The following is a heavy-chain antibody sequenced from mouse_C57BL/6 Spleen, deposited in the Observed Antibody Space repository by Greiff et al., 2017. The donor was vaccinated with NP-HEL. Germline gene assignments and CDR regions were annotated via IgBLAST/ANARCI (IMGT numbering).Heavy chain of an antibody. J-gene: IGHJ4*01. CDR2: IWSDGST. Sequence: QVQLKESGPGLVAPSQSLSITCTVSGFSLTSYGVHWVRQPPGKGLEWLVVIWSDGSTTYNSALKSRLSISKDNSKSQVILKMNSLQTDDTAMYYCARHALGSSWAMDYWGQGTSVTVSS. CDR1: GFSLTSYG. D-gene: IGHD1-1*01. CDR3: ARHALGSSWAMDY. V-gene: IGHV2-6-1*01.